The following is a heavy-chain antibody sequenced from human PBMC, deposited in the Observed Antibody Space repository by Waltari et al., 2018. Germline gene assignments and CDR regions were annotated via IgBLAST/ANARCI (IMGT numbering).Heavy chain of an antibody. Sequence: QLQLQESGPGLVKPSETLSLTCSVSGGSITTTSHFWGWIRQPPGQGLEWIGTISYNGAPYSSPSLKSRVTISRDTSKNQLSLRLGSVTAADTAVYYCATYVGASVGTAAFDVWGQGTMVTVSS. CDR3: ATYVGASVGTAAFDV. J-gene: IGHJ3*01. V-gene: IGHV4-39*01. D-gene: IGHD3-10*02. CDR2: ISYNGAP. CDR1: GGSITTTSHF.